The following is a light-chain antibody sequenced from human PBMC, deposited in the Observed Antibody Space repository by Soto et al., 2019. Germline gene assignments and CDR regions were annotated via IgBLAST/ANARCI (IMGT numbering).Light chain of an antibody. V-gene: IGKV3-11*01. CDR2: DAS. CDR1: QSVSSY. CDR3: QQRGYT. J-gene: IGKJ2*01. Sequence: EIVLTQSPATLSLSPGERATLSCRASQSVSSYLAWYQQKPGQAPRLLIYDASNRATGIPARFSGSGSGTDFTLTISSLEPEAFAVYYCQQRGYTFGQGTKLEIK.